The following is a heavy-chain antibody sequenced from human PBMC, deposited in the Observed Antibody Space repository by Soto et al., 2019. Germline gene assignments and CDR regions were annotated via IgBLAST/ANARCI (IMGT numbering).Heavy chain of an antibody. Sequence: PSETLSLTCTVSGGSISSSSYYWGWIRQPPGRGLEWIGSIYYSGSTYYNPSLKSRVTISVDTSKNQFSLKLSSVTAADTAVYYCAQTVMVRGVSQADWFDPWGQGTLVTVSS. J-gene: IGHJ5*02. CDR1: GGSISSSSYY. CDR2: IYYSGST. CDR3: AQTVMVRGVSQADWFDP. V-gene: IGHV4-39*01. D-gene: IGHD3-10*01.